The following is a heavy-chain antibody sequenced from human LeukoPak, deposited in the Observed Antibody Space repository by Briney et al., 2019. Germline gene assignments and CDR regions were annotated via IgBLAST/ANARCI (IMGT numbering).Heavy chain of an antibody. V-gene: IGHV3-23*01. J-gene: IGHJ6*03. CDR1: GFTFSSYA. CDR2: ISGSGGST. D-gene: IGHD3-10*01. CDR3: AKDTYGSGSSGMDV. Sequence: GGSLRLSCAASGFTFSSYAMSWVRQAPGKGLEWVSAISGSGGSTYYADSVKGRFTISRDNSKNTLYLQMNSLRAEDTAVYYCAKDTYGSGSSGMDVWGKGTTVTVSS.